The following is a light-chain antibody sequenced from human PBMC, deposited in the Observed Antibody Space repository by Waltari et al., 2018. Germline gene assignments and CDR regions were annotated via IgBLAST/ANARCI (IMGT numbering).Light chain of an antibody. V-gene: IGKV3-15*01. CDR3: QQYNNWQDT. CDR2: GAS. J-gene: IGKJ2*01. Sequence: EIVMTQSPATLSVSPGETATLSCRASQSVSSNLAWYQQKPVEAPRLLIYGASTRATGIPARFSGSGSGTEFTLTISSLQSEDFAVYYCQQYNNWQDTFGQGTKLEIK. CDR1: QSVSSN.